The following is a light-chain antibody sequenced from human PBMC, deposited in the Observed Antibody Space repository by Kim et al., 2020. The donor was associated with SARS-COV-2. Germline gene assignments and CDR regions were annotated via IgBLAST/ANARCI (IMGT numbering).Light chain of an antibody. CDR2: GAY. CDR3: QQGNTLTPIT. Sequence: AGHRVTSTSRASHGISSWLSWEEQKPGKDPKPLTHGAYTLQSGVPARISGSGNATDFTHTLSNLQHEDFANYYCQQGNTLTPITFGKGTQLEIK. CDR1: HGISSW. V-gene: IGKV1-12*01. J-gene: IGKJ5*01.